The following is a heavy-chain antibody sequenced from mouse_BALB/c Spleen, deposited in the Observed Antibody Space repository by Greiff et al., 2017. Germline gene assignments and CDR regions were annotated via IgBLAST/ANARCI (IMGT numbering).Heavy chain of an antibody. CDR2: ISYSGST. D-gene: IGHD2-1*01. Sequence: EVQLVESGPGLVKPSQSLSLTCTVTGYSITSDYAWNWIRQFPGNKLEWMGYISYSGSTSYNPSLKSRISITRDTSKNQFFLQLNSVTTEDTATYYCARRVYGNYVDYWGQGTTLTVSS. CDR1: GYSITSDYA. V-gene: IGHV3-2*02. CDR3: ARRVYGNYVDY. J-gene: IGHJ2*01.